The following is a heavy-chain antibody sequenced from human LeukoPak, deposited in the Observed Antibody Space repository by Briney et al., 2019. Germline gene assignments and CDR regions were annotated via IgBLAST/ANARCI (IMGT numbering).Heavy chain of an antibody. J-gene: IGHJ6*03. V-gene: IGHV4-61*02. Sequence: SETLSLTCTVSGGSISSGSYYWNWIRQPAGKGLEWIGRIYTSGSTNYNPSLKSRVTMSVDTSKNQFSLKLSSVTAADTAVYYCAREITSGITIFGVVSMGYYYYYMDVWGKGTTVTVSS. CDR1: GGSISSGSYY. CDR3: AREITSGITIFGVVSMGYYYYYMDV. D-gene: IGHD3-3*01. CDR2: IYTSGST.